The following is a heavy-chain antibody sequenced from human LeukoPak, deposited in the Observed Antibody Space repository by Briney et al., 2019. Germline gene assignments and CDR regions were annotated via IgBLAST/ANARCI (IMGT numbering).Heavy chain of an antibody. D-gene: IGHD6-19*01. CDR2: IYHSGST. Sequence: PSETLSLTCTVSGGSVSSSSYYWGWIRQPPGKGLEWIGSIYHSGSTYYNPSLKSRVTISVDTSKNQFSLKLSSVTAADTAVYYCARVSWAVAGLYYYYMDVWGKGTTVTISS. V-gene: IGHV4-39*07. CDR3: ARVSWAVAGLYYYYMDV. J-gene: IGHJ6*03. CDR1: GGSVSSSSYY.